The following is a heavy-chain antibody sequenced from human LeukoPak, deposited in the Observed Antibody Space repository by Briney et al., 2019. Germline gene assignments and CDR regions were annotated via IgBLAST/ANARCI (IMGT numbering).Heavy chain of an antibody. CDR1: GGSISSYY. CDR2: IYYSGST. Sequence: SETLSLTCTVSGGSISSYYWSWIRQPPGKGLEWIGYIYYSGSTNYNPSLKSRVTISVDTSKNQFSLKLSSVTAADTAVYYCVAYYYDSSGYYYTPWGQGTLVTVSS. V-gene: IGHV4-59*08. J-gene: IGHJ5*02. CDR3: VAYYYDSSGYYYTP. D-gene: IGHD3-22*01.